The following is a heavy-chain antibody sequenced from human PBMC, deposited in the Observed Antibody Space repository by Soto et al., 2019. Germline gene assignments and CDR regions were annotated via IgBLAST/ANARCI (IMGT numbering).Heavy chain of an antibody. CDR3: ARDRETGTTFYY. Sequence: RASVKVSCKASGGTFSSYAISWVRQAPGQGLEWMGGIIPIFGTANYAQKFQGRVTITADESTSTAYMELSSLRSEDTAVYYCARDRETGTTFYYWGQGTLVTVSS. CDR2: IIPIFGTA. J-gene: IGHJ4*02. D-gene: IGHD1-1*01. V-gene: IGHV1-69*13. CDR1: GGTFSSYA.